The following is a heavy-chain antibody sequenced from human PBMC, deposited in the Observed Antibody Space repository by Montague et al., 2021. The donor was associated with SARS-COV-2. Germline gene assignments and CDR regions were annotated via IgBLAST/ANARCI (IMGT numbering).Heavy chain of an antibody. V-gene: IGHV6-1*01. CDR2: TYYRSEWYS. CDR1: GDSVSTNSGT. Sequence: CAISGDSVSTNSGTWNWVRLSPSRGLEWLGRTYYRSEWYSDYSVSVESRIGINPDTSKNQFSLQLNSVTPEDTAVYYCARAERGSCGDGNCYQYFFNYWGQGTLVTVSS. D-gene: IGHD2-15*01. CDR3: ARAERGSCGDGNCYQYFFNY. J-gene: IGHJ4*02.